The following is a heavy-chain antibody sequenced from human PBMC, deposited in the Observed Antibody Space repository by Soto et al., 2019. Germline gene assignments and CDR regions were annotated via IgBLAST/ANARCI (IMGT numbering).Heavy chain of an antibody. V-gene: IGHV3-33*01. CDR3: ARDNSGYSYELDY. Sequence: PGGSLRLSCAASGFTFSSYGMHWVRQAPGKGLEWVAVIWYDGSNKYYADSVKGRFTISRDNSKNTLYLQMNSLRAEDTAVYYCARDNSGYSYELDYWGQGTLVTVSS. CDR1: GFTFSSYG. CDR2: IWYDGSNK. J-gene: IGHJ4*02. D-gene: IGHD5-18*01.